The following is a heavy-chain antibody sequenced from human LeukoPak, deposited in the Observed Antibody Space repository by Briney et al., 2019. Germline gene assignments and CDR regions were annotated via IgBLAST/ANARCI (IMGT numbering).Heavy chain of an antibody. D-gene: IGHD2-15*01. V-gene: IGHV4-61*02. CDR1: GGSISSDIYY. CDR3: AGTRRYCSGGSCYNWFDP. Sequence: SQTLSLTCTVSGGSISSDIYYLSWIRQPAGKGLEWIGRIYMSGNTNYNLSLKSRLTISVDTSKNQFSLKLSSVIAADTAVYYCAGTRRYCSGGSCYNWFDPWGQGTLVTVSS. CDR2: IYMSGNT. J-gene: IGHJ5*02.